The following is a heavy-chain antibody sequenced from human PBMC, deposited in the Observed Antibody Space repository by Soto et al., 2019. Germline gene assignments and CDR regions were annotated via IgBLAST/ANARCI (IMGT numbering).Heavy chain of an antibody. D-gene: IGHD3-22*01. CDR3: ARALTYYYDSSGYYFDY. CDR1: GFTVTSSA. Sequence: ASVKVSCKASGFTVTSSAMHWVRQAPGQGLEWMGWINPNSGGTNYAQKFQGWVTMTRDTSISTAYMELSRLRSDDTAVYYCARALTYYYDSSGYYFDYWGQGTLVTVSS. V-gene: IGHV1-2*04. J-gene: IGHJ4*02. CDR2: INPNSGGT.